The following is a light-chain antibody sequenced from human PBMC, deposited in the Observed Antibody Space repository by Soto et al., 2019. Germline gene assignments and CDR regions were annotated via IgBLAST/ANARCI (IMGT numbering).Light chain of an antibody. CDR3: QQYSNWPPYT. J-gene: IGKJ2*01. V-gene: IGKV3-15*01. CDR2: GAS. CDR1: QSVRSN. Sequence: EIVMSQSPATQSVSPGERATLSCRASQSVRSNLAWYQQKPGQAPRLLIFGASTRATGIPARFSGSGSGTEFTLTISSLQSEDFAVYYCQQYSNWPPYTFGQGTKLEL.